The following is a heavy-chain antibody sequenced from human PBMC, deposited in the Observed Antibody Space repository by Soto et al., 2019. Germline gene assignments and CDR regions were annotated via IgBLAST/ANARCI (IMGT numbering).Heavy chain of an antibody. V-gene: IGHV3-23*01. CDR2: LSGSGGTT. D-gene: IGHD1-26*01. CDR1: GFAFSNYA. CDR3: ARDKTQGAGWFDP. Sequence: GGSLRLSCSASGFAFSNYAMAWVRQAPGQGLEWISSLSGSGGTTYYAESVKGRFTISRDNVKNTVYLEMNNLRVDDTAVYYCARDKTQGAGWFDPWGRGTLVTVSS. J-gene: IGHJ5*02.